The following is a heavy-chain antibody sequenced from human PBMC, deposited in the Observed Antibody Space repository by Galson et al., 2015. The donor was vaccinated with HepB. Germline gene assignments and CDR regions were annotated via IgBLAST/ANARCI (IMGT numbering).Heavy chain of an antibody. J-gene: IGHJ3*02. CDR3: AKPQEADQPEDYYDSSGAFDI. V-gene: IGHV3-30*18. CDR2: ISYDGSNK. Sequence: SLRLSCAASGFTFSSYGMHWVRQAPGKGLEWVAVISYDGSNKYYADSVKGRFTISRDNSKNTLYLQMNSLRAEDTAVYYCAKPQEADQPEDYYDSSGAFDIWGQGTMVTVSS. D-gene: IGHD3-22*01. CDR1: GFTFSSYG.